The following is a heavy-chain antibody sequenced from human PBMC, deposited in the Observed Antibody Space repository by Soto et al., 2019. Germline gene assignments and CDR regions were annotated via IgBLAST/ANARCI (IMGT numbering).Heavy chain of an antibody. V-gene: IGHV4-34*01. D-gene: IGHD6-6*01. CDR3: ARSSAFDI. J-gene: IGHJ3*02. CDR2: INHSGST. Sequence: FTSYYMHWIRQPPGKGLEWIGEINHSGSTNYNPSLKSRVTISVDTSKNQSSLKLSSVTAADTAVYYCARSSAFDISGHGTMVT. CDR1: FTSYY.